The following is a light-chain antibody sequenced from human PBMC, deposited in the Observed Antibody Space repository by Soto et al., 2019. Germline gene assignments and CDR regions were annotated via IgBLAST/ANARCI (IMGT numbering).Light chain of an antibody. CDR1: SSDVGGYNY. CDR2: DVS. V-gene: IGLV2-14*01. Sequence: QSALTQPASVSGSPGQSITISCTGTSSDVGGYNYVSWYQQHPGKAPKLMIYDVSNRPSGVSNRFSGSKSGNTASLTISGVQAEDEAEYYCSSYTSSSTWVFGGGTKLTVL. CDR3: SSYTSSSTWV. J-gene: IGLJ3*02.